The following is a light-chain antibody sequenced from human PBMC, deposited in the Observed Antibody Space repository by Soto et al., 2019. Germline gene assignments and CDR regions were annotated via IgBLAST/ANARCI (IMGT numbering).Light chain of an antibody. CDR1: QSVSSN. Sequence: EIVLTQSPGTLSLSPGERATLSCRASQSVSSNLAWYQQRPGQPPRLLIYGASTRATGIPARFSGSGSGAQFTLTISSLQSEDFAVYYCQQYSNWPPFTFGPGTKVDIK. J-gene: IGKJ3*01. CDR2: GAS. CDR3: QQYSNWPPFT. V-gene: IGKV3-15*01.